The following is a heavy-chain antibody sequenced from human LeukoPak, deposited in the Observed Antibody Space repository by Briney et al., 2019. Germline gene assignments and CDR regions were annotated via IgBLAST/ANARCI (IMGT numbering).Heavy chain of an antibody. D-gene: IGHD3-22*01. J-gene: IGHJ4*02. CDR2: IHPSGML. V-gene: IGHV4-31*03. Sequence: SQTLSLTCTVSGASFSSGDQYWNWIRQSPGKGLEWIGSIHPSGMLYNNPSLESRVTISIDTSKNQFSLNLSSVTAADTAVYFCSRGLDSRKLGYWGQGTLVTVYS. CDR3: SRGLDSRKLGY. CDR1: GASFSSGDQY.